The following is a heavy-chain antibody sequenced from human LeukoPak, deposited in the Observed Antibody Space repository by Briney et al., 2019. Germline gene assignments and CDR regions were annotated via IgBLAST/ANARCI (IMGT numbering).Heavy chain of an antibody. J-gene: IGHJ5*02. CDR3: ASWSVVPAAKIDP. CDR2: IYHSGST. D-gene: IGHD2-2*01. V-gene: IGHV4-38-2*02. CDR1: GYSISSGCY. Sequence: SETLSLTCTVSGYSISSGCYWGWIRQPPGKGLEWIGSIYHSGSTSYNPSLESRVTISVDTSKNQFSLKLSSVTAADTAVYYCASWSVVPAAKIDPWGQGTLVTVSS.